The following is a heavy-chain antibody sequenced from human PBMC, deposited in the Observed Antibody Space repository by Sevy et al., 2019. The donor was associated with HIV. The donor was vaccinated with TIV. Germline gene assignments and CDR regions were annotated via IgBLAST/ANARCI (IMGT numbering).Heavy chain of an antibody. CDR1: GFTFSNAW. CDR2: IRSKAGGGTT. D-gene: IGHD2-15*01. Sequence: GGSLRLSCAASGFTFSNAWMSWVRQSPGKGLEWVGRIRSKAGGGTTDYAAIVKGKFTISRDDSRDSLYLQLNSLETEDTAVYYCTTDNRRDGIVVVPFEYWGQGTLVTVSS. V-gene: IGHV3-15*01. CDR3: TTDNRRDGIVVVPFEY. J-gene: IGHJ4*02.